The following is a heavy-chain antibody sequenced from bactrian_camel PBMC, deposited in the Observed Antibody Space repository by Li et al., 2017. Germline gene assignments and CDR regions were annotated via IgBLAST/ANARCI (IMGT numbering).Heavy chain of an antibody. Sequence: VQLVESGGGSVQAGGSLRLSCTLSGNTRSGYCMGWSRQVPGKEREGVATIDSTAYTTYADSVKGRFTTSQDKNKNALVLQMNSLKPEDTAMYYCAAVPFCSGNRGLAPGQYNNWGQGTQVTVS. CDR2: IDSTAYT. J-gene: IGHJ4*01. CDR3: AAVPFCSGNRGLAPGQYNN. CDR1: GNTRSGYC. V-gene: IGHV3S53*01. D-gene: IGHD1*01.